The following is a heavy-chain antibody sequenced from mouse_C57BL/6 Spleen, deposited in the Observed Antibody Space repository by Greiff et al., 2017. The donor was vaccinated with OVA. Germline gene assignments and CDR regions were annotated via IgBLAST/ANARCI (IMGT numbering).Heavy chain of an antibody. J-gene: IGHJ3*01. CDR2: ISGGGGNT. D-gene: IGHD1-1*01. CDR3: ARDYYGSSYRAWFAY. V-gene: IGHV5-9*01. CDR1: GFTFSSYT. Sequence: EVMLVESGGGLVKAGGSLKLSCAASGFTFSSYTMSWVRQTPEKRLEWVATISGGGGNTYYPDSVKGRFTISRDNAKNTLYLQMSSLRSEDTALYYCARDYYGSSYRAWFAYWGQGTLVTVSA.